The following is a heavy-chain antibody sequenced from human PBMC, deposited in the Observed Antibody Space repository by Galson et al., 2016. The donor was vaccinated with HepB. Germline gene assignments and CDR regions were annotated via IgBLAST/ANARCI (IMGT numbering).Heavy chain of an antibody. CDR3: ATDGAGSSFQY. V-gene: IGHV1-69*13. CDR1: RDAFSSYV. CDR2: IIPLFDTP. Sequence: SVKVSCKAPRDAFSSYVINWVRQAPGQGLEWMGNIIPLFDTPNYAQELHGRVTITADESSNTAYVELSRLTHEDTAIYYCATDGAGSSFQYWSLGTLVTVSP. D-gene: IGHD6-13*01. J-gene: IGHJ4*02.